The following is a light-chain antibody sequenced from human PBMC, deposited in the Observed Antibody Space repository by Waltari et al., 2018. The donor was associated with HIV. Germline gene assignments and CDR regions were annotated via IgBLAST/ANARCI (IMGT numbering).Light chain of an antibody. J-gene: IGLJ1*01. CDR1: RSDIGAYNY. Sequence: QSALAQPASVSGSPGQSITFSCTGTRSDIGAYNYVSWYQKHPDKAPNVIIYRVKSRPSGVSDRFSGSKSGNTASLTISGLQAEDEADYYCSSYTTSNTYVFGRGTTVSVL. CDR3: SSYTTSNTYV. V-gene: IGLV2-14*01. CDR2: RVK.